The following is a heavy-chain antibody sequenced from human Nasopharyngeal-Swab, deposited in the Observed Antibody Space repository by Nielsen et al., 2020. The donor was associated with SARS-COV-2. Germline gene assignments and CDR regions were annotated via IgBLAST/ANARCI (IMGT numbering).Heavy chain of an antibody. Sequence: GESLKISCEGSGYSFSSYWINWVRQTPGKGLEWLGRIDPSDSYAKYSPSFQGHVTISADRSISTAYLQWSSLKVSDTATYYCAITRLTPFDYWGQGTLVTVSS. CDR2: IDPSDSYA. J-gene: IGHJ4*02. CDR1: GYSFSSYW. D-gene: IGHD3-9*01. CDR3: AITRLTPFDY. V-gene: IGHV5-10-1*01.